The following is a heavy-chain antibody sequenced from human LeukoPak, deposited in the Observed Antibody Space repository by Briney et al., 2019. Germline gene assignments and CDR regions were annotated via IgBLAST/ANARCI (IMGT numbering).Heavy chain of an antibody. J-gene: IGHJ4*02. D-gene: IGHD6-19*01. CDR2: IRYDGSNK. CDR3: AKDYSRIAVAGKVAY. Sequence: GGSLRLSCAASGFTFSSYGMHWVRQAPGKGLEWVAFIRYDGSNKYYADSVKGRFTISRDNPKNTLYLQMNSLRAEDTAVYYCAKDYSRIAVAGKVAYWGQGTLVTVSS. V-gene: IGHV3-30*02. CDR1: GFTFSSYG.